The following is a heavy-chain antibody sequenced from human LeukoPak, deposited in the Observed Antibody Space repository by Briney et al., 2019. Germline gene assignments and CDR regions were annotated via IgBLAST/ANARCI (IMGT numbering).Heavy chain of an antibody. CDR3: SRERVLRY. CDR2: IKHSGTT. J-gene: IGHJ4*02. Sequence: PSETLSLTCAVYGGSFSGYYWSWIRQPPGKGLEWIGEIKHSGTTNYNPSLKSRVTISVDTSKNQFSLKLSSVTAADTVVYYCSRERVLRYWGQGTLVTVSS. V-gene: IGHV4-34*01. CDR1: GGSFSGYY.